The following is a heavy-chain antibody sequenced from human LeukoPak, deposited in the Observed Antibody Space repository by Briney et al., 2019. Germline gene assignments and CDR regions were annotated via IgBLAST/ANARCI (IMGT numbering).Heavy chain of an antibody. V-gene: IGHV3-23*01. Sequence: GGSLRLSCAASGFTFSSYAMSWVRQAPGKGLEWVSAISGSGGSTYYADSVKGRFTISRDNAKNSLYLQMNSLRAEDTAVYYCARASLAAAGKSPPDYWGQGTLVTVSS. D-gene: IGHD6-13*01. CDR1: GFTFSSYA. J-gene: IGHJ4*02. CDR2: ISGSGGST. CDR3: ARASLAAAGKSPPDY.